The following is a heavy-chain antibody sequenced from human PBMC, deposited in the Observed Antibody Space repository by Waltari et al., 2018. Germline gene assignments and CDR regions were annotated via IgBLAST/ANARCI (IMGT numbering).Heavy chain of an antibody. CDR1: GASDSSNSAS. D-gene: IGHD5-18*01. Sequence: QVQLQQSRPGLVKSSQTLSLTCSIYGASDSSNSASWNWIRQSPSRGLEWLGRTYYRSKWYNDYAVSVKSGITINPDTSKNQFSLQLNSVTPEDTAVYYCAREQPSPGYSAFDIWGQGTMVTVSS. CDR2: TYYRSKWYN. V-gene: IGHV6-1*01. CDR3: AREQPSPGYSAFDI. J-gene: IGHJ3*02.